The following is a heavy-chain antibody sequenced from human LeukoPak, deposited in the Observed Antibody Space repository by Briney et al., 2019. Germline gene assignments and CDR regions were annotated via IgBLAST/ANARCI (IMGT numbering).Heavy chain of an antibody. Sequence: PGGSLRLSCEASGFTFSSYSMNWVRQAPGKGLEYISYISSSSSTIYYADSVKGRFTTSRDNAKNSLYLQMNSLRAEDTAVYYCARDYRYGIDYWGQGTLVTVSS. CDR2: ISSSSSTI. J-gene: IGHJ4*02. CDR3: ARDYRYGIDY. V-gene: IGHV3-48*01. D-gene: IGHD5-18*01. CDR1: GFTFSSYS.